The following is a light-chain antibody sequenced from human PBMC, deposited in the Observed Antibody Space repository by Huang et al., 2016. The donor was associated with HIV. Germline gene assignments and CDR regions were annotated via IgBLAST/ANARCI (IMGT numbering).Light chain of an antibody. Sequence: EIVLTQFPGTLSLSPGGRATLSCRASQSLSDNSLAWYQQRPGQAPRLVIYGAFNRATGIPDRFSGSGSRTDFTLTISRLEPEDFAVYYCQLYAGSPQTFGGGTKVEIK. CDR2: GAF. J-gene: IGKJ4*01. V-gene: IGKV3-20*01. CDR1: QSLSDNS. CDR3: QLYAGSPQT.